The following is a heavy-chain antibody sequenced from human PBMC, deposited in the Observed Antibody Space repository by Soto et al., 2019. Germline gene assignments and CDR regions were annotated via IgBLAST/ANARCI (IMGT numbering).Heavy chain of an antibody. V-gene: IGHV3-9*01. J-gene: IGHJ4*02. D-gene: IGHD2-15*01. CDR1: GYSFEDYS. CDR3: VGGSWLD. Sequence: EVQLVESGGDMVQPGRSLKLSCVGSGYSFEDYSMHWVLQAPGKGLEWVSGISWNGNFTGYADSVKGRFTISRDNAKNSLFLQMRSLSLEDTALYYCVGGSWLDWGQGTLVTVSS. CDR2: ISWNGNFT.